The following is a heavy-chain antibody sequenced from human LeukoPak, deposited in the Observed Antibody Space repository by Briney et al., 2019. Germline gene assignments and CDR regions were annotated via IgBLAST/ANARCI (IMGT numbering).Heavy chain of an antibody. CDR3: ATPPGRLRGRVAWGLFDY. CDR2: FDPEDGET. D-gene: IGHD7-27*01. V-gene: IGHV1-24*01. Sequence: ASVKVSCKVSGHTLTELSMHWVRQAPGKGPEWMGGFDPEDGETVYAQKFQGSVTMTENTSSGTAYMVLSSLRSEDTAVYYCATPPGRLRGRVAWGLFDYWGQGTLVIVSS. J-gene: IGHJ4*02. CDR1: GHTLTELS.